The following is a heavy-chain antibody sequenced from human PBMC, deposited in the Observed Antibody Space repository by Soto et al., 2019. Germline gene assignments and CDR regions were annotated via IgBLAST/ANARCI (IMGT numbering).Heavy chain of an antibody. CDR1: GGSMRNYF. CDR2: IHYSGTT. CDR3: AAGEASSRNLAPYYLDF. V-gene: IGHV4-59*01. D-gene: IGHD6-13*01. J-gene: IGHJ4*02. Sequence: SETLSLTCTVSGGSMRNYFWTWIRQPPGKGLEWIGYIHYSGTTTFFPSYNPSLRSRVTISEDTSKNQFSLKLLSVTTADTAVYFCAAGEASSRNLAPYYLDFWGQGTLVTVSS.